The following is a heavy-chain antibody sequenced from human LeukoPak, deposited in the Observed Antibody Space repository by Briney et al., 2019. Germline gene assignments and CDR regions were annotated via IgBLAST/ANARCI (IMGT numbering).Heavy chain of an antibody. D-gene: IGHD6-19*01. Sequence: GGSLRLSCAASGFTFSSYSMNWVRQAPGKGLEWVSSISSSSSYIYYADSVKGRFTISRDNSKNTLYLQMNSLRAEDTAVYYCARAGLAGLKKYIWFDPWGQGTLVTVS. CDR2: ISSSSSYI. CDR1: GFTFSSYS. J-gene: IGHJ5*02. CDR3: ARAGLAGLKKYIWFDP. V-gene: IGHV3-21*01.